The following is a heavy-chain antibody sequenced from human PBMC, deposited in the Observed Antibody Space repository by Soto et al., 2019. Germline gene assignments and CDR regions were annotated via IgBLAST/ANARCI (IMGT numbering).Heavy chain of an antibody. J-gene: IGHJ4*02. D-gene: IGHD5-12*01. CDR3: AVDVVGTGSY. Sequence: DVQVVESGGALVQPGESLRLSCAASRFTFSDRTMDWVRQAPGKGLEWVGRSRDKVDKYSTEYAASVKDRFTISRDDSKNSVYLQMNSLKAEDTAVYYCAVDVVGTGSYWGQGTLVTVSS. CDR1: RFTFSDRT. V-gene: IGHV3-72*01. CDR2: SRDKVDKYST.